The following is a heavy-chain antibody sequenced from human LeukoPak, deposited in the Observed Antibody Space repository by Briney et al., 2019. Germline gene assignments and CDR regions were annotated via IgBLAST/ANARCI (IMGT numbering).Heavy chain of an antibody. Sequence: GGSLRLSCAASGFSFSSHAMHWVRQAPGKGLEWVTLISYDGINKYYAHSVKGRFTISRDNSKNTLYLQMISLRAEDTAVYYCARDRAVTPSSWVDPWGQGTLVTVSS. CDR3: ARDRAVTPSSWVDP. D-gene: IGHD4-17*01. J-gene: IGHJ5*02. CDR2: ISYDGINK. V-gene: IGHV3-30*04. CDR1: GFSFSSHA.